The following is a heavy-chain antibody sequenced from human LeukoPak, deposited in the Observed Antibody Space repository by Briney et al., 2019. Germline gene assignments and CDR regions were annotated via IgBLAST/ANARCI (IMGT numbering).Heavy chain of an antibody. J-gene: IGHJ6*03. Sequence: SETLSLTCTVSGGSISSYYWSWIRQPPGKGLEWIGYIYYSGNTNYNPSLKSRVTISVDTSKNQFSLRLSSVTAADTAVYYCARDKPYYYDSRAHYMDVWGKGTTVTVSS. CDR1: GGSISSYY. V-gene: IGHV4-59*12. CDR2: IYYSGNT. D-gene: IGHD3-22*01. CDR3: ARDKPYYYDSRAHYMDV.